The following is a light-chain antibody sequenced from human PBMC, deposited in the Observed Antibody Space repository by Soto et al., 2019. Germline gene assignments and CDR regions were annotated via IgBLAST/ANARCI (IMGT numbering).Light chain of an antibody. Sequence: DIQITQSPCSLSASVGDRVTITCQASQDISNYLNWYQQKPGKAPKLLIYDASNLETGVPSRFSGSGSGTDFTFTISSLQPQDIATYYCQQYDNLPLTFGGGTKVELK. CDR2: DAS. J-gene: IGKJ4*01. CDR1: QDISNY. CDR3: QQYDNLPLT. V-gene: IGKV1-33*01.